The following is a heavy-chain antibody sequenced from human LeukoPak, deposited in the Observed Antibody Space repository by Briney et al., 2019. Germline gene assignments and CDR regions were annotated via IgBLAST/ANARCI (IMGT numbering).Heavy chain of an antibody. D-gene: IGHD3-10*01. CDR2: IHPTDGST. CDR1: GYTFSTHY. J-gene: IGHJ4*02. CDR3: ARANGGGLDY. V-gene: IGHV1-46*01. Sequence: ASVKVSCKTSGYTFSTHYMHWVRQAPGQGLEWLGIIHPTDGSTSYTQKIQGRVTMTRDTATGTVYLELSSLRSEDTAVYWCARANGGGLDYWGQGTLITVSS.